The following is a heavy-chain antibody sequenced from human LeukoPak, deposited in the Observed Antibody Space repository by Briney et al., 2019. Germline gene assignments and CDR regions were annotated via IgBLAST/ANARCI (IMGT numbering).Heavy chain of an antibody. D-gene: IGHD6-13*01. CDR2: IYTSGST. CDR1: GGSISSGSYY. V-gene: IGHV4-61*02. CDR3: ARWRIAAAGYYYYYGMDV. J-gene: IGHJ6*02. Sequence: SQTLSLTCTVSGGSISSGSYYWSWIRQPAGKGLEWIGRIYTSGSTNYNPSLKRRVTISVDTSKNQFSLKLSSVTAADTAVYYCARWRIAAAGYYYYYGMDVWGQGTTVTVSS.